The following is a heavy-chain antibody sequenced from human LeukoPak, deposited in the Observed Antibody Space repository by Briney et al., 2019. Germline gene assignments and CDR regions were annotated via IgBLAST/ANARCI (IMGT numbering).Heavy chain of an antibody. CDR1: GFTFSSYG. CDR3: ARGAAVAGAYWFDP. V-gene: IGHV3-33*01. D-gene: IGHD6-19*01. Sequence: PGGSLRLSCAASGFTFSSYGMHWVRQAPGKGLEWVAVIWYDGSNKYYADSVKGRFTISRDNSKNTLYLQMNSLRAEDTAVYYCARGAAVAGAYWFDPWGQGTLVTVSS. CDR2: IWYDGSNK. J-gene: IGHJ5*02.